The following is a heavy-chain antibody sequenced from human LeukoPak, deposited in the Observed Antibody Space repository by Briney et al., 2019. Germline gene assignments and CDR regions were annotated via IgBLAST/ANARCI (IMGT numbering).Heavy chain of an antibody. CDR1: GVSLSSYY. CDR3: TRTQDVTAIDY. Sequence: AEPLSLTCTVSGVSLSSYYWRWVRQPPGKGLEWIGYTYSGGSTNYNPSLRSRFTMSVDTTKNQFSLKLTSVTAAETAVYYCTRTQDVTAIDYWGQGILVTVSS. CDR2: TYSGGST. J-gene: IGHJ4*02. D-gene: IGHD2-21*02. V-gene: IGHV4-59*01.